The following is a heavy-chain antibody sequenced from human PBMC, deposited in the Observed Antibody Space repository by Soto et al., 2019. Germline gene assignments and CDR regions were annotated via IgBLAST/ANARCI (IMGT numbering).Heavy chain of an antibody. CDR3: AGASDFWSGYHAYYYYGMDV. V-gene: IGHV1-69*13. D-gene: IGHD3-3*01. CDR1: GGTFSSYA. CDR2: IIPIFGTA. J-gene: IGHJ6*02. Sequence: GASVKVSCKASGGTFSSYAISWVRQAPGQGLEWMGGIIPIFGTANYAQKFQGRVTITADESTSTAYMELSSLRSEDTAVYYCAGASDFWSGYHAYYYYGMDVWGQGTTVTVSS.